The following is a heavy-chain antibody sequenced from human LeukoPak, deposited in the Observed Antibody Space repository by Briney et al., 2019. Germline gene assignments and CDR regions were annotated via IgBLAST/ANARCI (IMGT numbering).Heavy chain of an antibody. J-gene: IGHJ3*02. D-gene: IGHD3-3*01. CDR2: IYSSGTT. V-gene: IGHV4-39*01. CDR3: AGRNYDVLSGYYDAFDI. CDR1: GVSISISNHY. Sequence: SETLSLTCTVSGVSISISNHYWTWIRQPPGKGLQWVGNIYSSGTTNYNPSLKSRVTISVDTSKNQFSLKLTSVTAADTAVYYCAGRNYDVLSGYYDAFDIWDQGTMVTVSS.